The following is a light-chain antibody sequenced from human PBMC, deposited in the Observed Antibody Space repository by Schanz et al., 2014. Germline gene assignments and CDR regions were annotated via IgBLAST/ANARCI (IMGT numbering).Light chain of an antibody. CDR1: SSDVGGYNY. CDR2: AVS. J-gene: IGLJ3*02. V-gene: IGLV2-23*02. Sequence: QSALTQPASVSGSPGQSITISCTGTSSDVGGYNYVSWYQQHPGKAPKLMIYAVSNRPSGVSNRFSGSKSGNTASLTISGLQAEDEADYYCCSYAGDNTLRFGGGTKLTVL. CDR3: CSYAGDNTLR.